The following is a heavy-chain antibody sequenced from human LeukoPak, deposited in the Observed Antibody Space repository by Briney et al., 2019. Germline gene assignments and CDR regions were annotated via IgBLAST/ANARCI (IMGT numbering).Heavy chain of an antibody. CDR2: ISDTGATT. CDR3: AKDTSIGRYCTNGVCSPFDY. D-gene: IGHD2-8*01. CDR1: GFTFISYA. J-gene: IGHJ4*02. Sequence: GGSLRLSCAGSGFTFISYAMSWLRQAPGKGLEWVSAISDTGATTYDADSVKGRFTISRDDSRSTLYLQMNSLRAEDTALYYCAKDTSIGRYCTNGVCSPFDYWGQGTLVTVSS. V-gene: IGHV3-23*01.